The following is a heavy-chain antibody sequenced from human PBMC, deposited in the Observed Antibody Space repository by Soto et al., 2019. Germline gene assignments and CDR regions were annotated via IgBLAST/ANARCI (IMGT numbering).Heavy chain of an antibody. V-gene: IGHV3-33*01. D-gene: IGHD6-19*01. Sequence: QVQLVESGGGVVQPGRSLRLSCAASGFTFSSYGMHWVRQAPGKGLEWVAVIWYDGSNKYYADSVKGRFTNSRDNSKNTQYLQMNSMRAEDTAVYYCARDRPIAVAGRRLLSNWFDPWGQGTLVTVSS. J-gene: IGHJ5*02. CDR1: GFTFSSYG. CDR3: ARDRPIAVAGRRLLSNWFDP. CDR2: IWYDGSNK.